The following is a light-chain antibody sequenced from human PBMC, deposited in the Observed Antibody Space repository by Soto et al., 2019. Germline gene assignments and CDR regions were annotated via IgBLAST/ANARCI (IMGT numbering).Light chain of an antibody. J-gene: IGKJ4*01. CDR3: QQYDNWPPT. CDR2: GAS. Sequence: EIVMTQSPATLSVSPGERATISCRASQSIGSNLAWYQQRPGRGPRVLIYGASTRATGIPARFRGSGSGTEFTLNINGLESEDFVVYYCQQYDNWPPTFGGGTKVDIK. V-gene: IGKV3-15*01. CDR1: QSIGSN.